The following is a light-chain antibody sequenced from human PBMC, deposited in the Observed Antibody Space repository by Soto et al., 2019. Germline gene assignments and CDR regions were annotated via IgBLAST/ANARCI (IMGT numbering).Light chain of an antibody. Sequence: DIQMNQSPSSLSAFVGDRVTITCRASQSISNSLNWYQQKTGKAPRILSSTISSLQSGVPSRFTGSGSGTDFTLTISSQQPEDFATYYCQQTHSTPLTFGGGTKVEV. CDR2: TIS. CDR1: QSISNS. J-gene: IGKJ4*01. CDR3: QQTHSTPLT. V-gene: IGKV1-39*01.